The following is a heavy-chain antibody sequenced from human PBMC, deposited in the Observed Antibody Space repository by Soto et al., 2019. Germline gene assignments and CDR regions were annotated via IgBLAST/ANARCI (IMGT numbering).Heavy chain of an antibody. CDR2: INPNSGDT. CDR1: GYTFTGYY. D-gene: IGHD6-6*01. V-gene: IGHV1-2*04. CDR3: ARGHSGSRGWFDP. J-gene: IGHJ5*02. Sequence: QLHLVQSGAEEQKPGASMKVSCKASGYTFTGYYIHWVRQAPGQGLEWMGWINPNSGDTNYAQKFQGWVNMTRDTSISTAYMRLSRLRPDDTAVYYCARGHSGSRGWFDPWGQGTLVTVSS.